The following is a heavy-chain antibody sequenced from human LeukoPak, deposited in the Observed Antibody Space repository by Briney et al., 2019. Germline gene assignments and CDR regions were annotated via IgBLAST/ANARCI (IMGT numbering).Heavy chain of an antibody. CDR2: INPKSGAT. V-gene: IGHV1-2*02. CDR1: ANTFTAYY. CDR3: ARGLGFIVVVTSSPDAFDI. J-gene: IGHJ3*02. Sequence: ASVKVSCKSSANTFTAYYIHWVRQAPGQGLEWMGWINPKSGATKYAQKFQGRVTLTSDTSISTAYMELNSPRSDDTAVYYCARGLGFIVVVTSSPDAFDIWGQGTMVTVSS. D-gene: IGHD2-21*02.